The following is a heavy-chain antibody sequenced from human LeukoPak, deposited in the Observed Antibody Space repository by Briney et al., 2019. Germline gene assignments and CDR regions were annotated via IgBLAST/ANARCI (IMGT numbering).Heavy chain of an antibody. J-gene: IGHJ5*02. CDR3: ARVWYYYGSGSPHRFDP. Sequence: GKSLRLSCAASGFTFSDYGMHWVRQAPGKGLDWVAVIWNDGSNKLQADFVKGRFTISRDNSKNTLYLQMNSLRAEDTAVYYCARVWYYYGSGSPHRFDPWGQGTLVTVSS. D-gene: IGHD3-10*01. CDR2: IWNDGSNK. V-gene: IGHV3-33*01. CDR1: GFTFSDYG.